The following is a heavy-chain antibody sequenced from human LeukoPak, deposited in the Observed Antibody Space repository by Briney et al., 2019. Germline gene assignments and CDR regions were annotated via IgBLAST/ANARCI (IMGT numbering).Heavy chain of an antibody. V-gene: IGHV3-23*01. CDR1: GFTFSSYW. CDR3: AKVSVCYGCYLDY. CDR2: INGAGDNT. J-gene: IGHJ4*02. Sequence: GGSLRLSCAASGFTFSSYWMHWVRQAPGKGLEWVSTINGAGDNTYYAETVKGRFTISRDNSKNTLYLQMHSLRAEDTAIYYCAKVSVCYGCYLDYWGQGTLVTVS. D-gene: IGHD3-16*01.